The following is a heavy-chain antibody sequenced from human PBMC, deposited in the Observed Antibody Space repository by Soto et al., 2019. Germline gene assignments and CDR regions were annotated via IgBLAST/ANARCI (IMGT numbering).Heavy chain of an antibody. D-gene: IGHD3-22*01. CDR1: CYTFTAYG. Sequence: QVQLLQSGPEVKRPGASVNVSSQASCYTFTAYGLNWVRRSLGRGLEWKGRIATHDGSSVSAQRLQDRLTLTRDSFTSTAYMELRGLTSDDTGLYCCARNDGDDSTNFWGQGTLVTVSS. CDR3: ARNDGDDSTNF. V-gene: IGHV1-18*01. J-gene: IGHJ4*02. CDR2: IATHDGSS.